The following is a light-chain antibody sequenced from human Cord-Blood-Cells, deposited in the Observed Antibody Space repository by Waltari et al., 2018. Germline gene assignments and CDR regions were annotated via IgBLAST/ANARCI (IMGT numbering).Light chain of an antibody. J-gene: IGKJ4*01. CDR3: QQSYSTPPLT. V-gene: IGKV1-39*01. Sequence: DIQMTQSPSSLSASVGDRVTITCRASQSISSYLNWYQQKPGKAPKLLIYASCSLQSGVPSRFSGSGSGTDFTLTISSLHPEDFATYYCQQSYSTPPLTFGGGTKVEIK. CDR1: QSISSY. CDR2: ASC.